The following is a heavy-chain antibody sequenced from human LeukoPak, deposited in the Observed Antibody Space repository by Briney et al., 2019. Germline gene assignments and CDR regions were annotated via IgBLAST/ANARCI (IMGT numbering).Heavy chain of an antibody. CDR2: INPNSGGT. CDR1: GYTFTGYY. CDR3: ARRTNRYCSSTSCYYYYYMDV. J-gene: IGHJ6*03. V-gene: IGHV1-2*02. Sequence: ASVKVSCKASGYTFTGYYMHWVRQAPGQGLEWMGWINPNSGGTNYAQKFQGRVTMTRDTSISTAYMELSRLRSDDTAVYYCARRTNRYCSSTSCYYYYYMDVWGKGTTVTISS. D-gene: IGHD2-2*01.